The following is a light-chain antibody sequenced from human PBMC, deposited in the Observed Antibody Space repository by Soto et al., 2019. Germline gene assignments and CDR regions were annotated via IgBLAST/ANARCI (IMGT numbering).Light chain of an antibody. V-gene: IGKV3D-20*02. CDR2: GTS. Sequence: EIVMTQSPATLSVSPGERATLSCRASQSVGSSYLAWYQQKPGQAPRVLIYGTSNRATGIPARFSGSGSGTDFTLTISSLEPEDFAVYYCQQRSNWPITFGQGTRLEIK. J-gene: IGKJ5*01. CDR3: QQRSNWPIT. CDR1: QSVGSSY.